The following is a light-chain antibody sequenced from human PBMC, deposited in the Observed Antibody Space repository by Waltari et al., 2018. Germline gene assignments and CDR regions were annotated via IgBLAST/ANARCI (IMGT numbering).Light chain of an antibody. CDR1: SSNLGSNF. V-gene: IGLV1-47*02. CDR3: TAWDDSLTGVL. CDR2: NNN. Sequence: QAVLTQPPSASGTPGQRVSISCSGGSSNLGSNFVYWYQQLPGMAPKLLIYNNNQRPSGVPDRFSGSKSGTSASLVISGLRSEDEAHYYCTAWDDSLTGVLFGEGTKLTV. J-gene: IGLJ2*01.